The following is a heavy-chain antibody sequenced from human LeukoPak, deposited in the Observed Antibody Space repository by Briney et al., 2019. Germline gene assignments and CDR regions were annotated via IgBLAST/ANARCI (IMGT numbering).Heavy chain of an antibody. J-gene: IGHJ4*02. V-gene: IGHV3-20*01. D-gene: IGHD2-2*01. Sequence: GGSLRLSGAASGFTFNNYAMTWVRQTPGKGPEWVSLISWKGDTTAYAESVRGRFTISRDNAKNSLYLHMNSLRPEDTAFYHCARHRCSSTTCSFDSWGQGSLVTVSS. CDR2: ISWKGDTT. CDR3: ARHRCSSTTCSFDS. CDR1: GFTFNNYA.